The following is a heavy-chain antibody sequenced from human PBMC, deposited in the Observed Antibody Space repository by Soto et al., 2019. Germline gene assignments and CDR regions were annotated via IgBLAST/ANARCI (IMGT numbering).Heavy chain of an antibody. V-gene: IGHV1-18*04. CDR2: ISAYNGNT. J-gene: IGHJ4*02. D-gene: IGHD5-12*01. Sequence: ASVEVSCKXSGYTFTSYGISWVRRAPGQGLEWMGWISAYNGNTNYAQKLQGRVTMTTDTSTSTAYMELRSLRSDDTAVYYCARGPRRDGYNYGGYDYWGQGTLVTVSS. CDR1: GYTFTSYG. CDR3: ARGPRRDGYNYGGYDY.